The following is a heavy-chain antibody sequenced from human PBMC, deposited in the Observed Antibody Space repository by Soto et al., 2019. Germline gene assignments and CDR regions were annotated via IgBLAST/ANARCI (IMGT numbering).Heavy chain of an antibody. V-gene: IGHV1-2*04. D-gene: IGHD3-10*01. CDR1: GYTFTGYY. Sequence: QVQLVQSGAEVKKPGASVKVSCKASGYTFTGYYMHWVRQAPGQGLEWMGWINPNSGGTNYAQKFQGWVTMTRDTSISTAYMELSRLRSDDTAVYYCARDRGRGDRTQFDYWCQGTMVTVSS. CDR2: INPNSGGT. CDR3: ARDRGRGDRTQFDY. J-gene: IGHJ4*02.